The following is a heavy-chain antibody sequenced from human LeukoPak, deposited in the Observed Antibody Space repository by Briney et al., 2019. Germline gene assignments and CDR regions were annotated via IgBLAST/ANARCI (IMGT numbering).Heavy chain of an antibody. CDR2: IKQDGGEK. J-gene: IGHJ6*04. V-gene: IGHV3-7*01. D-gene: IGHD3-10*01. CDR1: GFTFSGYW. Sequence: GGSLRLSCAASGFTFSGYWMSWLRQAPGKGLEWVANIKQDGGEKYYVDSVKGRFTISRDNAKNSLYLQMNSLRAEDTAVYYCARDRGFGQADVWGKGTTVTASS. CDR3: ARDRGFGQADV.